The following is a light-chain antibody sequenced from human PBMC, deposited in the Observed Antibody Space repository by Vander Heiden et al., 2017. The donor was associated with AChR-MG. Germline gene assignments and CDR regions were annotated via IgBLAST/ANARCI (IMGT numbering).Light chain of an antibody. CDR1: QSITNY. CDR3: QQSYGILFT. CDR2: AAS. Sequence: DIQVTQSPSSLSASVGDRVTITCRASQSITNYLSWHLQKPGKAPKLLIYAASSLQSGVPSMFSGSGSGTDFTLTISSLQPEDFATYYCQQSYGILFTFGQGTRLEIK. J-gene: IGKJ5*01. V-gene: IGKV1-39*01.